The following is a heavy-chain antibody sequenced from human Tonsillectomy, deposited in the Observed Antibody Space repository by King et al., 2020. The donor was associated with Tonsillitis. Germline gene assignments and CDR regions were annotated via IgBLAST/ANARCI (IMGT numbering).Heavy chain of an antibody. Sequence: QLQESGPGLVKPSETLSLTCTVSGGSISSSSYYWGWIRQPPGKGLEWIGSIYYSGSTYYNPSLKSRVTISVDTSKNQFSLKLSSVTAADTAVYYCARQGTGILYFDWLIFDYWGQGTLVTVSS. CDR3: ARQGTGILYFDWLIFDY. V-gene: IGHV4-39*07. J-gene: IGHJ4*02. D-gene: IGHD3-9*01. CDR2: IYYSGST. CDR1: GGSISSSSYY.